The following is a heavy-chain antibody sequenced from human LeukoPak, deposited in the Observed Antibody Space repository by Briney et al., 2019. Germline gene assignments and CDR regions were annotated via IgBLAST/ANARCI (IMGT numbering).Heavy chain of an antibody. CDR3: AKDRGSSWYGTSDY. CDR1: GFIFSSYA. J-gene: IGHJ4*02. V-gene: IGHV3-23*01. D-gene: IGHD6-13*01. Sequence: GGSLRLSCAASGFIFSSYAMSWVRQTPGKGLEWVSRISESGGSTYYADSVKGRFTISRDNSKNTLYLQMNSLRAEDTAAYYCAKDRGSSWYGTSDYWGQGTLVTASS. CDR2: ISESGGST.